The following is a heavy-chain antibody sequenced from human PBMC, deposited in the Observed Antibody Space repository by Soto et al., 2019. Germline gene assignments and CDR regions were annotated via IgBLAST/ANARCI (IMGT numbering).Heavy chain of an antibody. CDR3: ARQLRFLEWLSEPYYYYGMAV. V-gene: IGHV4-59*01. D-gene: IGHD3-3*01. CDR1: GGSISSYY. J-gene: IGHJ6*02. CDR2: IYYSGSA. Sequence: SETLSLTCTVSGGSISSYYWSWIRQPTGKGLEWIWYIYYSGSANYHPSLKSRVTISVDTSKNQFSLKLSSVTPADTAVYHCARQLRFLEWLSEPYYYYGMAVWGQGSTVTVSS.